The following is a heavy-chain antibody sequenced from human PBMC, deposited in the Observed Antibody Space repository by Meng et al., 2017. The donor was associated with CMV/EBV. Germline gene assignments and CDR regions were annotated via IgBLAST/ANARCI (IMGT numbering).Heavy chain of an antibody. J-gene: IGHJ6*02. Sequence: GESLKISCAASGFTFSSYSMNWVRQAPGKGLEWVSSISSSSSYIYYADSVKGRFTISRDNAKNSLYLQMNGLRAEDTAVYYCARLDYPMDVWGQGTTVTVSS. CDR3: ARLDYPMDV. V-gene: IGHV3-21*01. CDR1: GFTFSSYS. CDR2: ISSSSSYI.